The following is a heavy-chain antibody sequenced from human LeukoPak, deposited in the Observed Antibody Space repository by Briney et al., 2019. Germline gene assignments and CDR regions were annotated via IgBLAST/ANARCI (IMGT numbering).Heavy chain of an antibody. V-gene: IGHV1-3*01. CDR3: ARDMGSGSLHY. CDR2: IDAGNAKT. Sequence: ASVKVSCKASGYTFTTYAIHWVRQAPGQRLEWMGWIDAGNAKTRYSQKFQGRITITRDTSASTMYMDLSSLRSEDTAVYYCARDMGSGSLHYWGQGTLVTVSS. D-gene: IGHD1-26*01. CDR1: GYTFTTYA. J-gene: IGHJ4*02.